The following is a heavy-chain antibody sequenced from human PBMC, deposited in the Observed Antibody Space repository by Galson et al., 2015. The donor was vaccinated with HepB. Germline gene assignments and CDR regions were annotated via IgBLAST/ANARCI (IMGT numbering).Heavy chain of an antibody. CDR1: GFTFNNAW. CDR2: IKSKPDGGTR. J-gene: IGHJ1*01. V-gene: IGHV3-15*01. Sequence: SLRLSCAASGFTFNNAWMSWVRQAPGKGLEWVGRIKSKPDGGTRGYAAPVKGRFTVSRDDSKNTLYLQMISLKIEDTAVYYCTTDHRYGDYDGGLQHWGQGTLVTVSS. D-gene: IGHD4-17*01. CDR3: TTDHRYGDYDGGLQH.